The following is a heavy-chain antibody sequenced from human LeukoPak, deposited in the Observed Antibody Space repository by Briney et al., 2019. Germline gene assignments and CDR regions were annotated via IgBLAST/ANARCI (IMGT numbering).Heavy chain of an antibody. CDR2: IYYTGST. CDR1: GGSISGYY. D-gene: IGHD5-24*01. CDR3: ARFDRDGYNLDY. Sequence: SETLSPTCTVSGGSISGYYWTWIRQPPGKGLEWIGYIYYTGSTNYNPSLKSRVTISVDTSKSQFSLNLSSVTAADTALYYCARFDRDGYNLDYWGQGTLVTVSS. J-gene: IGHJ4*02. V-gene: IGHV4-59*01.